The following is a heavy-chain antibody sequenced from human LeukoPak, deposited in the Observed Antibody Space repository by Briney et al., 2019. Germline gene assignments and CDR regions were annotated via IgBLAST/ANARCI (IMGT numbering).Heavy chain of an antibody. CDR1: GYSFTSYW. CDR2: IYPGDSDT. Sequence: GESLTISCKGSGYSFTSYWIGWVRQMPGKGLEWMGIIYPGDSDTRYSPSFQGQVTISADKSISTAYLQWSSLKASDTAMYYCARNIHCSSTSCPIDYWGQGTLVTVPS. J-gene: IGHJ4*02. CDR3: ARNIHCSSTSCPIDY. D-gene: IGHD2-2*01. V-gene: IGHV5-51*01.